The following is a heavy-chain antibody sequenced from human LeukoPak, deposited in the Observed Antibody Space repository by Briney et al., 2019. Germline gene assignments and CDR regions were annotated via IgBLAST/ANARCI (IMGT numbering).Heavy chain of an antibody. CDR1: GGSISSYY. CDR3: ARVVSNGDRSAFDI. CDR2: LYYSGST. J-gene: IGHJ3*02. D-gene: IGHD2-8*01. V-gene: IGHV4-59*01. Sequence: SETLSLTCTVSGGSISSYYWSWIRQPPGKGLEWIGYLYYSGSTNYNPSLESRVTISLDTSKNHFSLRLSSVTAADTAVYYCARVVSNGDRSAFDIWGQGTMVTVSS.